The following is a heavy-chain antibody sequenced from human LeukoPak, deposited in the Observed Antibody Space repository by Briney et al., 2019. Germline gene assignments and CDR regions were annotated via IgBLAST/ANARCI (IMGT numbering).Heavy chain of an antibody. J-gene: IGHJ4*02. V-gene: IGHV3-48*02. CDR3: ARENWFKFDY. CDR2: ISSSSDAI. Sequence: GSLRLSCAASGFTFNTYSMTWVRQAPGKGLEWLSYISSSSDAIWYADSVKGRFTVSRDNAKNSLYLHMNSLRDEDTAVYYCARENWFKFDYWGQGSLVTVSS. D-gene: IGHD3-10*01. CDR1: GFTFNTYS.